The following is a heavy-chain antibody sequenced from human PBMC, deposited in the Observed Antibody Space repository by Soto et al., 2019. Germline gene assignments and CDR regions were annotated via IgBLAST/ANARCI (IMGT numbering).Heavy chain of an antibody. J-gene: IGHJ4*02. D-gene: IGHD5-12*01. CDR1: GGSISSGDYY. Sequence: SETLSLTCTVSGGSISSGDYYWSWIRQPPGKGLEWIGYIYYSGSTYYNPSLKSRVTISVDTSKNQFSLKLSSVTAADTAVYYCARFSGHDSNFDYWGQGTLVTVSS. CDR2: IYYSGST. V-gene: IGHV4-30-4*01. CDR3: ARFSGHDSNFDY.